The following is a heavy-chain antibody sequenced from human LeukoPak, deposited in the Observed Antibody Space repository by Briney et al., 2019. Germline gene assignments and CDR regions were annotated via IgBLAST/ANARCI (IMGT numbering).Heavy chain of an antibody. CDR2: IYYSGST. CDR3: ARHLGLYYFDY. D-gene: IGHD2/OR15-2a*01. CDR1: GGSISSSSYY. V-gene: IGHV4-39*01. Sequence: SETLSLTCTVSGGSISSSSYYWGWLRQPPGKGLEWIGSIYYSGSTYYNPSLKSRVTISVDTTKNQFSLKLSSVTAADTPVYYCARHLGLYYFDYCGQGTLVTVSS. J-gene: IGHJ4*02.